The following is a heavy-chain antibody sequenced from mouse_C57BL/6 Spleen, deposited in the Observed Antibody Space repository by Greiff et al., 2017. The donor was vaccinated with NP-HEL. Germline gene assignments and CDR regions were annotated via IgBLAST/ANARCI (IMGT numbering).Heavy chain of an antibody. Sequence: DVKLQESGPVLVKPGASVKMSCKASGYTFTDYYMNWVKQSHGKSLEWIGVINPYNGGTSYNQKFKGKATLTVDKSSSTAYMELNSLTSEDSAVYYCARHRDRAYYFDYWGQGTTLTVSS. V-gene: IGHV1-19*01. CDR3: ARHRDRAYYFDY. CDR1: GYTFTDYY. J-gene: IGHJ2*01. CDR2: INPYNGGT. D-gene: IGHD3-2*01.